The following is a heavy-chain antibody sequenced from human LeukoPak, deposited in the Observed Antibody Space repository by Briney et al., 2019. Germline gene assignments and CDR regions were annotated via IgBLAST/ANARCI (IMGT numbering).Heavy chain of an antibody. J-gene: IGHJ6*03. CDR3: ARMMTGYYYYYYYMDV. CDR2: IDYSGNT. D-gene: IGHD3-9*01. CDR1: GGSISSSGYC. Sequence: SETLSLTCTVSGGSISSSGYCWGWIRQPPGKGLEWIGSIDYSGNTNYNPSLKSRVTISVDMSKNQFSLKLSFVTAADTAVYYCARMMTGYYYYYYYMDVWGKGTTVTISS. V-gene: IGHV4-39*01.